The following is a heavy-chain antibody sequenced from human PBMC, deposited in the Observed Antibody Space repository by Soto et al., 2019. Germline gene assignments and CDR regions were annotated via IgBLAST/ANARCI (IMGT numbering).Heavy chain of an antibody. CDR1: GGSISSGDYY. CDR2: IYYSGST. V-gene: IGHV4-30-4*01. Sequence: PSETLSLTCTVSGGSISSGDYYWSWIRQPPWKGLEWIGYIYYSGSTYYNPSLKSRVTISVDTSKNQFSLKLSSVTAADTAVYYCARRGYCTNGVCANFDYWGQGXLVTVYS. CDR3: ARRGYCTNGVCANFDY. J-gene: IGHJ4*02. D-gene: IGHD2-8*01.